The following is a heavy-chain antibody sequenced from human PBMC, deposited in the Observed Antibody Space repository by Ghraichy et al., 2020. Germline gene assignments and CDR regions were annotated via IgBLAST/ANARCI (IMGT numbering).Heavy chain of an antibody. D-gene: IGHD7-27*01. CDR1: GFTFSSYA. CDR3: AREVSNWGFFDY. CDR2: ISYDGSNK. J-gene: IGHJ4*02. Sequence: GGSLRLSCAASGFTFSSYAMHWVRQAPGKGLEWVAVISYDGSNKYYADSVKGRFTISRDNSKNTLYLQMNSLRAEDTAVYYCAREVSNWGFFDYWGQGTLVTVSS. V-gene: IGHV3-30*04.